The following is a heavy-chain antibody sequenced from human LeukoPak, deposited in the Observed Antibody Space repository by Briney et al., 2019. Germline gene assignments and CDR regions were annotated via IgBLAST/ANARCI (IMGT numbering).Heavy chain of an antibody. CDR3: AKDLGVAGTIGLFDY. CDR1: GFXFSSYG. Sequence: GGSLRLSCAASGFXFSSYGMHWVRQAPGKGLEWVAVISYDGSNKYYADSVKGRFTISRDNSKNTLYLQMNSLRAEDTAVSYCAKDLGVAGTIGLFDYWGQGTLVTVSS. V-gene: IGHV3-30*18. CDR2: ISYDGSNK. J-gene: IGHJ4*02. D-gene: IGHD6-19*01.